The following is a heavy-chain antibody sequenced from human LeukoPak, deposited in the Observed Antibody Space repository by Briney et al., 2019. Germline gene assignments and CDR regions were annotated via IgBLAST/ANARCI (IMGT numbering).Heavy chain of an antibody. CDR2: IIPIFGTP. CDR3: ARRGLVAGIYDLVYGFDI. CDR1: GGVFSSYA. V-gene: IGHV1-69*01. D-gene: IGHD3/OR15-3a*01. Sequence: SVKVSCKASGGVFSSYAISWVRQAPRQGLEWMGGIIPIFGTPKYAQKFQDRVTITADESTSAAYMELSSLRSEDTAVYYCARRGLVAGIYDLVYGFDIWGQGTMVTVSS. J-gene: IGHJ3*02.